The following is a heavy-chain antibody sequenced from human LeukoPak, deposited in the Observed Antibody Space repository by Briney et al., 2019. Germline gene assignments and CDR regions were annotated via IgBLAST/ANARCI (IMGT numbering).Heavy chain of an antibody. J-gene: IGHJ4*02. Sequence: GGSLRLSCAASGFTFSTYGMHGVRQAPGKGLEWVAVIWFDGNNKYYSDSVKGRFTISRDNSKNTLYLQMNSLRAEDTAVYSCARASSPFDYWGQGTLVTVSS. V-gene: IGHV3-33*01. CDR1: GFTFSTYG. CDR2: IWFDGNNK. CDR3: ARASSPFDY.